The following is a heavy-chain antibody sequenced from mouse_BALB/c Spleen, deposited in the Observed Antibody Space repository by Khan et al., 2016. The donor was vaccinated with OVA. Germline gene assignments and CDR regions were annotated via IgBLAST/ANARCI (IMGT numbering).Heavy chain of an antibody. J-gene: IGHJ4*01. Sequence: EVQLVESGPGLVKPSQSLSLTCTVTGYSITSDYAWNWIRQFPGNKLEWMGYISYSGSTNYNPALKSRISITRDTSKNQFFLQLNSVTTEDTATYYCARDGSRYNYAMDYWGQGISVTVSS. D-gene: IGHD2-3*01. CDR1: GYSITSDYA. V-gene: IGHV3-2*02. CDR2: ISYSGST. CDR3: ARDGSRYNYAMDY.